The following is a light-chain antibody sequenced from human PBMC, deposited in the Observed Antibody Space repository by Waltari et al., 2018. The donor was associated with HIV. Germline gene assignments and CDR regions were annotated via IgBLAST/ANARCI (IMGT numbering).Light chain of an antibody. V-gene: IGKV3-11*01. CDR1: QSVRTY. CDR2: DAS. J-gene: IGKJ4*01. CDR3: QQRSDWPLT. Sequence: EIVLTQSPATLSLSPGERATLSCRASQSVRTYLAWYQWKPGQAPRLLIYDASNRATGIPDRFSGSGSGTDFTLTISSLEPEDFVVYFCQQRSDWPLTFGGGTKVEIK.